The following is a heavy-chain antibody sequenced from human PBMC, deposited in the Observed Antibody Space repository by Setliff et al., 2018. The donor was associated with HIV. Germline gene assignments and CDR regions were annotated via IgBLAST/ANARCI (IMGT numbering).Heavy chain of an antibody. V-gene: IGHV1-3*01. Sequence: ASVKVSCKASGYSFTVYYMHWVRQAPGQGLEWMGYINAGDDNTRYSQKFQGRVTITRDTSANTAYMELSSLRSEDTAVYYCARGSCSGCYLSDYWGLGTLVTVSS. CDR1: GYSFTVYY. CDR3: ARGSCSGCYLSDY. J-gene: IGHJ4*02. D-gene: IGHD6-19*01. CDR2: INAGDDNT.